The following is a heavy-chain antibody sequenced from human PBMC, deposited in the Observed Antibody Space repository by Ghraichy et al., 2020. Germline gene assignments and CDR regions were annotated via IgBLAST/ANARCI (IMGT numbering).Heavy chain of an antibody. CDR3: ARDGFYGVGLYSSWYGPYYFDY. D-gene: IGHD6-13*01. CDR1: GFTFSSYS. V-gene: IGHV3-21*01. CDR2: ISSSSSYI. Sequence: GSLRLSCAASGFTFSSYSMNWVRQAPGKGLEWVSSISSSSSYIYYADSVKGRFTISRDNAKNSLYLQMNSLRAEDTAVYYCARDGFYGVGLYSSWYGPYYFDYWGQGTLVTVSS. J-gene: IGHJ4*02.